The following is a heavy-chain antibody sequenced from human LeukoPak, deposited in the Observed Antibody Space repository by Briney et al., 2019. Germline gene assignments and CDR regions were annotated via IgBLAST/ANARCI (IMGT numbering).Heavy chain of an antibody. J-gene: IGHJ4*02. D-gene: IGHD2-15*01. Sequence: PGGSLRLSCAASGFTFSSYGMHWVRQAPGKGLEWVAVISYDGSNKYYADSVKGRFTISRDNSKNTLYLQMNSLRAEDTAVYYCARGRRRYCSGGSCYFCDYWGQGTLVTVSS. CDR3: ARGRRRYCSGGSCYFCDY. CDR1: GFTFSSYG. V-gene: IGHV3-30*19. CDR2: ISYDGSNK.